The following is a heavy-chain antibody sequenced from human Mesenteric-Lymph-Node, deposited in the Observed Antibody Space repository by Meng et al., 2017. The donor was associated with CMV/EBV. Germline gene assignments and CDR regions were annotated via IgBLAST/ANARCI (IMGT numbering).Heavy chain of an antibody. V-gene: IGHV3-53*01. Sequence: GESLKISCAASGFTVSSNYMSWVRQAPGKGLEWVSVIYSGGSTYYADSVKGRFTISRDNSKNTLYLQMNSLRAEDTAVYYCARATGSSWFNYYYYGMDVWGQGTTVTVSS. J-gene: IGHJ6*02. CDR2: IYSGGST. CDR3: ARATGSSWFNYYYYGMDV. D-gene: IGHD6-13*01. CDR1: GFTVSSNY.